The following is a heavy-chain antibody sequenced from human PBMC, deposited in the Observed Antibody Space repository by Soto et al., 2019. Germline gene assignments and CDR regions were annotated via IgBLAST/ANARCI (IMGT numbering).Heavy chain of an antibody. J-gene: IGHJ4*02. V-gene: IGHV1-8*01. CDR2: MNPNSGNT. CDR1: GYTFTSYD. D-gene: IGHD4-17*01. CDR3: ARVPRRLPSLPFDY. Sequence: QVQLVQSGAEVKKPGASVKVSCKASGYTFTSYDINWVRQATGQGLEWMGWMNPNSGNTGYAQKFQGRVTMTRNTSISTAYMELSSLRSDDTAVYYCARVPRRLPSLPFDYWGQGNLVTVSS.